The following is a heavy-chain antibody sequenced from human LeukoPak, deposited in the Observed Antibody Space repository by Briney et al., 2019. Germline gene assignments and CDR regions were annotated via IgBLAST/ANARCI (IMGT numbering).Heavy chain of an antibody. Sequence: QTGGSLRLSCAASGFTFNSYGMHWVRQAPGKGLEWVAFIRYDGSYEYYGDSVKGRFTISRDNSKTTLYLQMNSLISEDTAVYYCAKDGGLHLYYYYNYMDIWGKGTTVTVSS. D-gene: IGHD5-24*01. CDR1: GFTFNSYG. CDR2: IRYDGSYE. V-gene: IGHV3-30*02. J-gene: IGHJ6*03. CDR3: AKDGGLHLYYYYNYMDI.